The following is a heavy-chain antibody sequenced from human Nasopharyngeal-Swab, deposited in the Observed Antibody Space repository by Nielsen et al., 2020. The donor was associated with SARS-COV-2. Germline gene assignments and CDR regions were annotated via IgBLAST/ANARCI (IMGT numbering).Heavy chain of an antibody. CDR3: ARSPKDWNYGELYYYYYYMDV. Sequence: SSVTVSCKDSGGTFSSYAISGVRQATGQGLEWRGGSIPIFGKANYAQKFQGRVTITADKPTSTAYMELSSLRSEDTAVYYCARSPKDWNYGELYYYYYYMDVWGKGTTVTVSS. CDR1: GGTFSSYA. D-gene: IGHD1-7*01. CDR2: SIPIFGKA. V-gene: IGHV1-69*06. J-gene: IGHJ6*03.